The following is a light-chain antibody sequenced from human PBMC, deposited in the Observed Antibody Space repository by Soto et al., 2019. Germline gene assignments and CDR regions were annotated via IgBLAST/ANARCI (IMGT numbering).Light chain of an antibody. CDR1: SSDVGRYNY. CDR3: CSYTARNNVRSV. Sequence: QSVLTQPPSASGSPGQSVTISCTGTSSDVGRYNYVSWYQQHPGKAPNLMIYEVSKRPSGVPDRFSGSKSGNTASLTVSGLQAEDEADYYCCSYTARNNVRSVFANGTKVTV. V-gene: IGLV2-8*01. CDR2: EVS. J-gene: IGLJ1*01.